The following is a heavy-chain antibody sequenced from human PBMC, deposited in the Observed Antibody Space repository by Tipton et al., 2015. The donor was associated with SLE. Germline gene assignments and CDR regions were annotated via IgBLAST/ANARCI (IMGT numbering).Heavy chain of an antibody. CDR1: GGSISSSSYY. Sequence: TLSLTCTVSGGSISSSSYYWGWIRQPPGKGLEWIGSIYYSGSTYYNPSLKSRVTISVDTSKNQFSLKLSSVTAADTAVYYCARGDDAFDIWGRGTMVTVSS. J-gene: IGHJ3*02. CDR3: ARGDDAFDI. V-gene: IGHV4-39*07. CDR2: IYYSGST.